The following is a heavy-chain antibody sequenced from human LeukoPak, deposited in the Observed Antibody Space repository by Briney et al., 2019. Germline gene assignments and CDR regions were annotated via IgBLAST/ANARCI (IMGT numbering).Heavy chain of an antibody. CDR1: GFTFSSYA. CDR3: AKAFCSSTSRQNDWGGLDYYYGMDV. D-gene: IGHD2-2*01. Sequence: GGSLRLSCAASGFTFSSYAMSWVRQAPGKGLEWVSAISGSGGSTYYADSVKGRFTISRDNSKNTLYLQMNSLRAEDTAVYYCAKAFCSSTSRQNDWGGLDYYYGMDVWGQGTTVTVSS. CDR2: ISGSGGST. J-gene: IGHJ6*02. V-gene: IGHV3-23*01.